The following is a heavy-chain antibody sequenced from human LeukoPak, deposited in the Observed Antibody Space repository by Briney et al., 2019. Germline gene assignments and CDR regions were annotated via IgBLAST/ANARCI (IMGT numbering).Heavy chain of an antibody. Sequence: SETLSLTCTVSGGSISSYYWSWIRQPPGKGLEWIGYIYYSGSTNYNASLKSRVTISVDTSKNQFSLKLSSVTAADTAVYYCARGAHITMIRGVINWFDPWGQGTLVTVSS. CDR2: IYYSGST. CDR1: GGSISSYY. J-gene: IGHJ5*02. D-gene: IGHD3-10*01. CDR3: ARGAHITMIRGVINWFDP. V-gene: IGHV4-59*01.